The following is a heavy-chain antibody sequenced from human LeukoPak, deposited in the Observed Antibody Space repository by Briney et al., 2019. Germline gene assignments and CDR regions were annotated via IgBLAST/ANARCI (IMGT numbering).Heavy chain of an antibody. J-gene: IGHJ4*02. CDR1: GFTFSTNA. D-gene: IGHD1-26*01. CDR2: ISGSGAST. CDR3: AKDVGKWESLHFFDY. V-gene: IGHV3-23*01. Sequence: GGSLRLSCLTPGFTFSTNAMSWVRQAPGKGLEWISGISGSGASTYYADSVTGRFTISRDNSRNTLYLQMNSLRGDDTAVYYCAKDVGKWESLHFFDYWGQGTLVTVSS.